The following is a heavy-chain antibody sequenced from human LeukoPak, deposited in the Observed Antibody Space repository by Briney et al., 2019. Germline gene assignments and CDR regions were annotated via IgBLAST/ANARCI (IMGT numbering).Heavy chain of an antibody. Sequence: SETLSLTCAVYGGSFSGYYWSWIRQPPGKGLEWVGEINHSGSTNYNPSLKSRVTISVDTSKNQFSLKLSSVTAADTAVYYCAREYSSSWYRLYYFDYWGQGTLVTASS. J-gene: IGHJ4*02. CDR3: AREYSSSWYRLYYFDY. CDR1: GGSFSGYY. D-gene: IGHD6-13*01. V-gene: IGHV4-34*01. CDR2: INHSGST.